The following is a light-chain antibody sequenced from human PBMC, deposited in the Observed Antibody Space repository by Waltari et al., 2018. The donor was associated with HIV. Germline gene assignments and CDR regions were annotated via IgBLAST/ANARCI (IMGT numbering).Light chain of an antibody. Sequence: QSALTQPASVSGSPGQSITISCTGTTSDVGSYNVVSWYQQHPGKAPQLMIYDVTKLPSGVSHRLSRSKSGNTAYLTISGLQAEDEADYYCCSYAGRSTHVFGTGTKVTVL. V-gene: IGLV2-23*02. CDR2: DVT. CDR1: TSDVGSYNV. CDR3: CSYAGRSTHV. J-gene: IGLJ1*01.